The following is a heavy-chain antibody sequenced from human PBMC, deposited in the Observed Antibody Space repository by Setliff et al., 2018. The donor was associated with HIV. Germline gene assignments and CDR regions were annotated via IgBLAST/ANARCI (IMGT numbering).Heavy chain of an antibody. Sequence: ASVKVSCKASGYTFTSYDINWVRQATGQGLEWMGWMNPNSGNTGYAQKFQGRVTMTRNTSISTAYMEPSSLRSEDTAVYYCARGKAAAAVYWYFDLWGRGTLVTVSS. CDR3: ARGKAAAAVYWYFDL. J-gene: IGHJ2*01. CDR2: MNPNSGNT. D-gene: IGHD6-13*01. CDR1: GYTFTSYD. V-gene: IGHV1-8*01.